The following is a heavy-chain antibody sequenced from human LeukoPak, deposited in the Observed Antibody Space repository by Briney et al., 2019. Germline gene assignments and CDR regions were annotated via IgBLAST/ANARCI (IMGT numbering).Heavy chain of an antibody. CDR1: GFIFRNYA. Sequence: PVRSLRLSCAASGFIFRNYAMHWGRQAPGKGVEWGSVISYDASNKYYTDSVRGPFTHSRDNSKNTLYLQMNSLRAEDTAVYYFAREEYGEYYFDYWGQGTLVTVSS. CDR3: AREEYGEYYFDY. CDR2: ISYDASNK. V-gene: IGHV3-30-3*01. J-gene: IGHJ4*02. D-gene: IGHD4-17*01.